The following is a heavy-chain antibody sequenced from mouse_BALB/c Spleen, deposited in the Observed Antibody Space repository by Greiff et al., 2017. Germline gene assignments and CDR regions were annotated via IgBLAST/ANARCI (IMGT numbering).Heavy chain of an antibody. CDR2: IYPGNSDT. CDR3: TRLDGYFWYFDV. CDR1: GYTFTSYW. V-gene: IGHV1-5*01. Sequence: VQLQQSGTVLARPGASVKMSCKASGYTFTSYWMHWEKQRPGQGLEWIGAIYPGNSDTSYNQKFKGKAKLTAVTSTSTAYMELSSLTNEDSAVYYCTRLDGYFWYFDVWGAGTTVTVSS. D-gene: IGHD2-3*01. J-gene: IGHJ1*01.